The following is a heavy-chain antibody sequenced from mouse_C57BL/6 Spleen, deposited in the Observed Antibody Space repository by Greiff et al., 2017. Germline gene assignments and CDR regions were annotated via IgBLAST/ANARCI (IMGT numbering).Heavy chain of an antibody. CDR2: IDPSDSYT. CDR3: ARRTVDFDY. V-gene: IGHV1-69*01. CDR1: GYTFTSYW. Sequence: VQLQQPGAELVMPGASVKLSCKASGYTFTSYWMHWVKQRPGQGLEWIGEIDPSDSYTNYNQKFKGKSTLTVDKSSSTAYMQRSSLTSEDSAVYYCARRTVDFDYWGQGTTLTVSS. J-gene: IGHJ2*01. D-gene: IGHD1-1*01.